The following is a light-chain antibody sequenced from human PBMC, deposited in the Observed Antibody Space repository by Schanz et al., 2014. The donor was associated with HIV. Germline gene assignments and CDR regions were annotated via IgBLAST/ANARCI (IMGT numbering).Light chain of an antibody. J-gene: IGKJ5*01. CDR2: AAS. V-gene: IGKV1-27*01. Sequence: IQLTQSPSSLSASVGDRVTITCRASQGISNYLAWYQQKPGKVPKLLIYAASTLQSGVPSRFGGSGSGTDFTLTISSLQPEDVATYYCQKYNSAPSITFGQGTRLEI. CDR1: QGISNY. CDR3: QKYNSAPSIT.